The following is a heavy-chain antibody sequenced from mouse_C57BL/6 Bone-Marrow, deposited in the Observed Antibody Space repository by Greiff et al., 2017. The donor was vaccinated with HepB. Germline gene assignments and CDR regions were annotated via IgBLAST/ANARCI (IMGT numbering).Heavy chain of an antibody. CDR3: ARCDGYGGAY. Sequence: QVQLQQSGAELVRPGTSVKVSCKASGYAFTNYLIEWVKQRPGQGLEWIGVINPGSGGTYYNEKFKGKATLSADKATSTAYMQISSLTSEDSAVYFCARCDGYGGAYWGQGTLVTVSA. CDR1: GYAFTNYL. J-gene: IGHJ3*01. V-gene: IGHV1-54*01. CDR2: INPGSGGT. D-gene: IGHD2-3*01.